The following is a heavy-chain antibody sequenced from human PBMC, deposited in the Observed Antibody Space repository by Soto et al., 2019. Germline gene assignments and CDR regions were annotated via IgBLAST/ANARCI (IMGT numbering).Heavy chain of an antibody. J-gene: IGHJ4*02. CDR1: GFTVSSNY. D-gene: IGHD1-26*01. V-gene: IGHV3-53*01. CDR2: IYSGGST. Sequence: GGSLRLSCAASGFTVSSNYMSWVRQAPGKGLEWVSVIYSGGSTYYADSVKGRFTISRDNSKNTLYLQMNSLRAEDTAVYYCARFRGSYSLLLDYWGQGTLVTVSS. CDR3: ARFRGSYSLLLDY.